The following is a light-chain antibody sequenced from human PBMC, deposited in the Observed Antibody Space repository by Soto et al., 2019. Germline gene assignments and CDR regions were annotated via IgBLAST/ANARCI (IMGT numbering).Light chain of an antibody. CDR3: SSHTSSSTPVV. V-gene: IGLV2-14*03. J-gene: IGLJ2*01. CDR1: SSDVGGYNY. Sequence: QSVLTQPASVSGSPGQSITISCTGTSSDVGGYNYVSWYQHLPRKPPKLMIYDVSNRPSGVSNSFSGSKSGNTASLTISGLQAEDEADYYCSSHTSSSTPVVFGGGTKLTVL. CDR2: DVS.